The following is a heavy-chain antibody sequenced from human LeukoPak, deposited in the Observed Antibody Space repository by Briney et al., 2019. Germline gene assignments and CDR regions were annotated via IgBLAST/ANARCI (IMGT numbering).Heavy chain of an antibody. D-gene: IGHD2-8*01. J-gene: IGHJ4*02. CDR1: GFTFDGYA. CDR3: AKDIGKYAEGPIDY. Sequence: GGSLRLSCAASGFTFDGYAMHWVRQAPGKGLEWVSGISWNSGSIGYADSVKGRFTISRDNAKNSLYLQMNSLRAEDTALYYCAKDIGKYAEGPIDYWGQGTLLTVSS. V-gene: IGHV3-9*01. CDR2: ISWNSGSI.